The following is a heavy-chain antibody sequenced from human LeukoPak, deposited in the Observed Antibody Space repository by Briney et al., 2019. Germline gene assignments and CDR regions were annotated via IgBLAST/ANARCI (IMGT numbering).Heavy chain of an antibody. Sequence: SETLSLTCAVYGGSFSGYYWSWIRQPPGKGLEWIGEINHSGSTNYNPSLKSRVTISVDTSKNQFSLKLSSVTAADTAVYYCARAQHDIFRLHYYYYMDVWGKGTTVTVSS. D-gene: IGHD3-9*01. CDR3: ARAQHDIFRLHYYYYMDV. V-gene: IGHV4-34*01. CDR2: INHSGST. CDR1: GGSFSGYY. J-gene: IGHJ6*03.